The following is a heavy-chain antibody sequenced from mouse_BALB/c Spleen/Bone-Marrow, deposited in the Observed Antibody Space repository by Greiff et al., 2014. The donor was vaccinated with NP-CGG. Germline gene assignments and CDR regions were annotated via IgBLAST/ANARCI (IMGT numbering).Heavy chain of an antibody. Sequence: EVQLVASGADLVKPGASVKLSCPTSGFNIKDTFMHWVKQRPEQGLEWIGRIDPASGNTKYDPKFQGKATITADTSSNKVSLQLSGLTSEDTAVYYCAHDAPFTYWGQGTLVTVSA. V-gene: IGHV14-3*02. CDR3: AHDAPFTY. CDR1: GFNIKDTF. J-gene: IGHJ3*01. CDR2: IDPASGNT. D-gene: IGHD2-3*01.